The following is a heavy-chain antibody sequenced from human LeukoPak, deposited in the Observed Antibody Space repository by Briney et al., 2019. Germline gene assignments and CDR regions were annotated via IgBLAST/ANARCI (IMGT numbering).Heavy chain of an antibody. Sequence: GGSLRLSCAASGFTFSSYNMNWVRQAPGKGLEWVSSISSSSIYIYYADSVKGRFTISRDNAKNSLYLQMNSLRAEDTAVYYCARAGGMVRSLDYWGQGTLVTVSS. CDR3: ARAGGMVRSLDY. CDR2: ISSSSIYI. CDR1: GFTFSSYN. D-gene: IGHD3-10*01. V-gene: IGHV3-21*01. J-gene: IGHJ4*02.